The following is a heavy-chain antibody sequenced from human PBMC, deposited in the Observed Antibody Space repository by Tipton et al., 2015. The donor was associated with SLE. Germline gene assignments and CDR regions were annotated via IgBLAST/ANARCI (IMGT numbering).Heavy chain of an antibody. CDR3: ASGDFAVVDY. J-gene: IGHJ4*02. D-gene: IGHD7-27*01. CDR1: GGSLKNNF. V-gene: IGHV4-4*07. CDR2: VAPSGGT. Sequence: LRLSCTVSGGSLKNNFCSWIRQSAGKGLEWIGRVAPSGGTNYNPSLKSGVTMSVDTSRNQFSLNLSSLTAADTAVYFCASGDFAVVDYWGRGTLVTVSS.